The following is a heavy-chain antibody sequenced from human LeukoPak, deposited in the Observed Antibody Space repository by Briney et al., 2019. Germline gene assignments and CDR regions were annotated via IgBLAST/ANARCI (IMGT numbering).Heavy chain of an antibody. CDR2: IKQDGSEK. Sequence: QPGGSLILSCAASGFTFSSYWMHWVRQAPGKGLEWVANIKQDGSEKYYVDSVKGRFTISRDNAKNSLYLQMNSLRAEDTAVYYCAKNRGRGSHFDYWGQGTLVTVSS. J-gene: IGHJ4*02. CDR1: GFTFSSYW. D-gene: IGHD1-26*01. CDR3: AKNRGRGSHFDY. V-gene: IGHV3-7*01.